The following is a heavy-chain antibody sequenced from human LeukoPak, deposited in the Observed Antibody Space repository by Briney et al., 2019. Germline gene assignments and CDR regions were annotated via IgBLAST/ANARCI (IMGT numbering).Heavy chain of an antibody. V-gene: IGHV3-23*01. CDR1: GFTFSSYA. Sequence: GSLRLSCAASGFTFSSYAMSWVRQAPGKGLEWVSALGGSGRSIYYADSVKGRFTISRDNSKNTLYLQMNSLRAEDTAVYYCAKSTTTVTPYYFDYWGQGNLVTVSS. D-gene: IGHD4-17*01. J-gene: IGHJ4*02. CDR3: AKSTTTVTPYYFDY. CDR2: LGGSGRSI.